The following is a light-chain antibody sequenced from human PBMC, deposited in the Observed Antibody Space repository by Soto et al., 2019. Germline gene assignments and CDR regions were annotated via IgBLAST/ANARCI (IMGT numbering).Light chain of an antibody. Sequence: EIVLTQSPATLSLSPGERATLSCRASQSVNSYLAWYQQKPGQAPRLLIYDASNRATGIPARFSGSRSGTDFTLTISSLEPEDFAVYYCQQRSNWPLTFGGGTKVEIK. CDR3: QQRSNWPLT. CDR2: DAS. V-gene: IGKV3-11*01. J-gene: IGKJ4*01. CDR1: QSVNSY.